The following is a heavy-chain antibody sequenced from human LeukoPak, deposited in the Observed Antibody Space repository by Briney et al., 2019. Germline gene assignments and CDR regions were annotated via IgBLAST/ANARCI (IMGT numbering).Heavy chain of an antibody. Sequence: SETLSLTCTVSGGSISSYYWSWIRQPPGKGLKWIGYIYYSGSTNYNPSLKSRVTISVDTSKNQFSLKLSSVTAADTAVYYCARGSFGDYPYWGQGTLVTVSS. CDR1: GGSISSYY. J-gene: IGHJ4*02. CDR2: IYYSGST. V-gene: IGHV4-59*01. D-gene: IGHD4-17*01. CDR3: ARGSFGDYPY.